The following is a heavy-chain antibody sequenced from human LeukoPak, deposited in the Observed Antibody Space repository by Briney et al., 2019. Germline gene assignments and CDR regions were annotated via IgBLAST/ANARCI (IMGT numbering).Heavy chain of an antibody. CDR1: GGSISSGDYY. J-gene: IGHJ4*02. D-gene: IGHD6-6*01. CDR2: SYYSGST. V-gene: IGHV4-30-4*01. Sequence: SETLSLTCTVSGGSISSGDYYWSWIRQPPGKGLEWIGYSYYSGSTYSNPPPKSPVTISVDTSKTPFSLKLSSVTAADTAVYYCASGGVAARSVDYWGQGTLVTVSS. CDR3: ASGGVAARSVDY.